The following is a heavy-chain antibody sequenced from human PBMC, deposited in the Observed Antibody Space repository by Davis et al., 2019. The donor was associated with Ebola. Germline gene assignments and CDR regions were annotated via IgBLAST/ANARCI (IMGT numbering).Heavy chain of an antibody. Sequence: SVTVSCKTSGGTFTNYAVHWVRQAPGQGLAWMGRIIPVVDTKDYAQKFQGRVTLTADKATNTAYMELSGLRFDDTAVYYCARGKWFDPWGQGTLVSVTS. V-gene: IGHV1-69*04. CDR1: GGTFTNYA. CDR3: ARGKWFDP. CDR2: IIPVVDTK. J-gene: IGHJ5*02.